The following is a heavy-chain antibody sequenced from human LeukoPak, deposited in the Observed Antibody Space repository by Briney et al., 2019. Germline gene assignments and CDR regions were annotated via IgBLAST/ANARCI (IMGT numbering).Heavy chain of an antibody. D-gene: IGHD2-15*01. Sequence: GGSLRLSCAAPGFTFSRYGMHWVRQAPGKGLGWVAVIWDDGSNKYYADSVKGQFAISRDNSKNTLYLQMNSLRAEDTAVYYCARDGARYCSGGSCGNNWFDPWGQGTLVTVSS. CDR2: IWDDGSNK. V-gene: IGHV3-33*01. CDR3: ARDGARYCSGGSCGNNWFDP. J-gene: IGHJ5*02. CDR1: GFTFSRYG.